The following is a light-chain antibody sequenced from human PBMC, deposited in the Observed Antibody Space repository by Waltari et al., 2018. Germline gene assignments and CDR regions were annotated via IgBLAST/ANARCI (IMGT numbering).Light chain of an antibody. CDR3: QQYGSSRT. J-gene: IGKJ1*01. CDR2: GAS. V-gene: IGKV3-20*01. CDR1: QSVSGSY. Sequence: EIVLTQSPGTLSLSLGERATLSCRASQSVSGSYLAWYQQKPGQAPRPLIYGASSRATGIPDRFRGSGSGTDFTLTISRLEPEDFAVYYCQQYGSSRTFGQGTKVEIK.